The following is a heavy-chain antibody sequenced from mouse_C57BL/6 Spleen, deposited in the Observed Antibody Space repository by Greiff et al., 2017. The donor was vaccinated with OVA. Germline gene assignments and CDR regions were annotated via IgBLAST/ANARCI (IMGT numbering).Heavy chain of an antibody. Sequence: VQLQQSGPELVKPGASVKLSCKASGYTFTSYAINWVKQRPGQGLEWIGWIYPRDGSTKYNEKFKGKATLTVDTSSSTAYMELHSLTSEDSAVYFCARDDGYTWFAYWGQGTLVTVSA. J-gene: IGHJ3*01. CDR1: GYTFTSYA. D-gene: IGHD2-3*01. CDR3: ARDDGYTWFAY. CDR2: IYPRDGST. V-gene: IGHV1-85*01.